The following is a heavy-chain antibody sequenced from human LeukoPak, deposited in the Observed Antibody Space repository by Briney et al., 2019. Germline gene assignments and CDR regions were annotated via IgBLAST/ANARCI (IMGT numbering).Heavy chain of an antibody. Sequence: ASVKVSCKASGYTFTSYAMHWVRQAPGQRLEWMGWINAGNGNTKYSQKFQGRVTITRDTSASTAYMELSSLRSEDTAVYYCARDPPPSYYGSGSYYSNWGQGTLVTVSS. D-gene: IGHD3-10*01. J-gene: IGHJ1*01. CDR3: ARDPPPSYYGSGSYYSN. CDR2: INAGNGNT. V-gene: IGHV1-3*01. CDR1: GYTFTSYA.